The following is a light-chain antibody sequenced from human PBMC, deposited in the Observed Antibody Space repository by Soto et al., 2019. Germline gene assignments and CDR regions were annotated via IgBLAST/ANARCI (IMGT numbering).Light chain of an antibody. Sequence: QSVLTQPASVSGSPGQSITISCTGTSSDVGGYNYVSWYQQHPGKAPKLMIYDVRNRPSGVSNRFSGSKSVNTASLTISGLQAEDEADYYCSSYTTFSTYVFGTGTKVTVL. CDR3: SSYTTFSTYV. V-gene: IGLV2-14*01. CDR1: SSDVGGYNY. J-gene: IGLJ1*01. CDR2: DVR.